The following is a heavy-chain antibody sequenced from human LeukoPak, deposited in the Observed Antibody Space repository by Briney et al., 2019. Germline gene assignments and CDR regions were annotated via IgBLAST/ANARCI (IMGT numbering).Heavy chain of an antibody. J-gene: IGHJ6*03. CDR1: GGTFSNYA. CDR3: ARGPTDYYMDV. V-gene: IGHV1-69*05. Sequence: SVKVSCKASGGTFSNYAISWVRQAPGQGLEWMGGIIPIFGTANYAQKLQDRVTLSMEESTSTAYMELSSLKSEDTAVYYCARGPTDYYMDVWGTGTTVTVSS. CDR2: IIPIFGTA.